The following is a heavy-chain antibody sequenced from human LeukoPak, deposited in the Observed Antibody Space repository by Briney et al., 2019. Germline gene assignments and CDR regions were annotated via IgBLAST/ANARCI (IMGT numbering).Heavy chain of an antibody. D-gene: IGHD3-10*01. J-gene: IGHJ4*02. CDR1: GFTFSSYG. V-gene: IGHV3-30*18. Sequence: GGSLRLSCAASGFTFSSYGMHWVRQAPGKGLEWVAVISYDGSNKYYADSVKGRFTISRDNSKNTLYLQMNSLRAEDTAVYYCAKDQGDNMVRGVIYWGQGTLVTVSS. CDR3: AKDQGDNMVRGVIY. CDR2: ISYDGSNK.